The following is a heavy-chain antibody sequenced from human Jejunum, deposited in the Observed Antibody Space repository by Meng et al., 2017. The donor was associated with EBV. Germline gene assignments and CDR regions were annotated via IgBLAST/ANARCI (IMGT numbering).Heavy chain of an antibody. D-gene: IGHD3-22*01. Sequence: QGKLKEPGPGLEKPSGTRPFTCVVPGGSISDNDWWSWVRQPPGKGLEWLGEIYHGGGTNYNPSLESRVTISVDKSKNQFSLKLNSVTVADTAVYYCAGNGYYALEYWGPGILVTVSS. CDR2: IYHGGGT. V-gene: IGHV4-4*02. CDR3: AGNGYYALEY. CDR1: GGSISDNDW. J-gene: IGHJ4*02.